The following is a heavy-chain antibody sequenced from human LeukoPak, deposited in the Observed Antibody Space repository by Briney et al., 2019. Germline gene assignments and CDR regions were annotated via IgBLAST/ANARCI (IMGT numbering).Heavy chain of an antibody. CDR3: ARGPNCGGDCYSEYFQH. D-gene: IGHD2-21*02. V-gene: IGHV1-69*04. J-gene: IGHJ1*01. CDR2: IIPILGIA. CDR1: GGTFSSYA. Sequence: SVKVSCKASGGTFSSYAISWVRQAPGQGLEWMGRIIPILGIANYAQKFQGRVTITADKSTSIAYMELSSLRSEDTAVYYCARGPNCGGDCYSEYFQHWGQGTLVTVSS.